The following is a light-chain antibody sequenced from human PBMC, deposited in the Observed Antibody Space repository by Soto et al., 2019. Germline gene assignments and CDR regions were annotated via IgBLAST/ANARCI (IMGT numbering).Light chain of an antibody. V-gene: IGKV3-15*01. J-gene: IGKJ4*01. CDR1: QSVSSN. Sequence: EIVMTQSPATLSVSPGEGATLSCRASQSVSSNLAWYQQKPGQAPRLLIYAASTRATGIPARFSGSGSRTACTITISSLQSEDFAVYYGQQYNNWPPLTFGGGTKVEIK. CDR2: AAS. CDR3: QQYNNWPPLT.